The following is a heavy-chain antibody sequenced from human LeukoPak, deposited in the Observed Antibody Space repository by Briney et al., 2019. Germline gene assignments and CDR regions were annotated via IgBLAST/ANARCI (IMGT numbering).Heavy chain of an antibody. CDR1: GLTFSSYG. CDR2: IWYDGSNK. V-gene: IGHV3-33*01. CDR3: AREGGDAFDI. J-gene: IGHJ3*02. Sequence: GRSLRLSCAASGLTFSSYGMHWVRQAPGKGLEWVAVIWYDGSNKYYADSVKGRFTISRDNSKNTLYLQMNSLRAEDTAVYYCAREGGDAFDIWGQGTMVTVSS. D-gene: IGHD3-16*01.